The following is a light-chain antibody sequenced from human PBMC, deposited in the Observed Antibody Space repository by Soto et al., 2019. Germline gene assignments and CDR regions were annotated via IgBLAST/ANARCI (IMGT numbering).Light chain of an antibody. Sequence: DIQMTQSPSTLSASVGDRVTITWRASQSISSWLAWYQQKPGKAPKLLIYDASSLESGVPSRFSGSGSGTEFTLTISSLQPDDFAAYYCQQYNSYSWTFGQGTKVEIK. CDR1: QSISSW. J-gene: IGKJ1*01. CDR3: QQYNSYSWT. CDR2: DAS. V-gene: IGKV1-5*01.